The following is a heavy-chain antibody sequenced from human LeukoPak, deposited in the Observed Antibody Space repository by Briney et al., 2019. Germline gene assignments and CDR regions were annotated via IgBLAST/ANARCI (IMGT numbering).Heavy chain of an antibody. D-gene: IGHD6-13*01. CDR2: ISSSGGST. J-gene: IGHJ4*02. CDR3: AKLSIAAAGQIDY. CDR1: GFTFSSYS. Sequence: GGSLRLSCAASGFTFSSYSMNWVRQAPGKGLEWVSAISSSGGSTYYADSVKGRFTISRDNSKNTLYLQMNSLRAEDTAVYYCAKLSIAAAGQIDYWGQGTLVTVSS. V-gene: IGHV3-23*01.